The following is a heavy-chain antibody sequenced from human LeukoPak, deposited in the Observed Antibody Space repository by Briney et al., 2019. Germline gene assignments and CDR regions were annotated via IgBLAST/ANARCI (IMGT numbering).Heavy chain of an antibody. CDR2: IISNENSA. CDR3: VRGGIASAFDI. J-gene: IGHJ3*02. D-gene: IGHD6-13*01. CDR1: GFTFDDYA. Sequence: GRSLRLSCAASGFTFDDYAMHWVRQAPGKGLVWVSRIISNENSATYADSVKGRFTISRDNAKNTLYLQMNSLRAEDTAVYYCVRGGIASAFDIWGQGTMVTVSS. V-gene: IGHV3-74*01.